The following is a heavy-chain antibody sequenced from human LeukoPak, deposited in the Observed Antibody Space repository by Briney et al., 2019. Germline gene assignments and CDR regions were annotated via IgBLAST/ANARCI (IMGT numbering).Heavy chain of an antibody. D-gene: IGHD3-3*01. V-gene: IGHV3-21*01. CDR1: GFTFSSYS. CDR3: AGGDVLRFLEWLLPLHFDY. Sequence: GSLRLSCAASGFTFSSYSMNWVRQAPGKGLEWVSSISSSSSYIYYADSVKGRFTISRDNAKNSLYLQMNSLRAEDTAVYYCAGGDVLRFLEWLLPLHFDYWGQGTLVTVSS. J-gene: IGHJ4*02. CDR2: ISSSSSYI.